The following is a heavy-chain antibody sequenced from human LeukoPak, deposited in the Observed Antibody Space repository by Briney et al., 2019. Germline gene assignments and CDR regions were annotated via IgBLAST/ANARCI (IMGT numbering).Heavy chain of an antibody. CDR1: GYTFTGYY. D-gene: IGHD3-9*01. CDR3: ARDLGHYDILTGYYVTGRFDP. Sequence: GASVKVSCKASGYTFTGYYMHWVRQAPGQGLEWMGWINPNSGGTNYAQKFQGRVTMTRDTSISTAYMELSRLRSDDTAVYYCARDLGHYDILTGYYVTGRFDPWGQGTLVTVSS. CDR2: INPNSGGT. J-gene: IGHJ5*02. V-gene: IGHV1-2*02.